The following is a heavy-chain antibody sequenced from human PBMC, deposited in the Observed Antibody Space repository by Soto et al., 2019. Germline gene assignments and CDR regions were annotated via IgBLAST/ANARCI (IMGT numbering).Heavy chain of an antibody. CDR2: IIPIFGTA. V-gene: IGHV1-69*13. CDR1: GGTFSSYA. D-gene: IGHD6-13*01. J-gene: IGHJ3*02. CDR3: ARPKQLAKHYAFDI. Sequence: GASVKVSCKASGGTFSSYAISWVRQAPGQGLEWMGGIIPIFGTANYAQKFQGRVTITADESTSTAYMELSSLRSEDTAVYYCARPKQLAKHYAFDIWGQGTMVTFSS.